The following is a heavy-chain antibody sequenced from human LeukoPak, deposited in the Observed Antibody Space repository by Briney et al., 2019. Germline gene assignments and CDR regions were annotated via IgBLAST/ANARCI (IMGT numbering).Heavy chain of an antibody. CDR3: ATHCKYCSSPYYFDN. V-gene: IGHV4-59*01. J-gene: IGHJ4*02. CDR2: VYYGGNT. Sequence: PSQTLSLTCTVSGDSTNSYYWSWIRQPPGKGLEWIGYVYYGGNTYYNPSLKSRVTISVDTSKKQFSLRLSSVTAADTAVYYCATHCKYCSSPYYFDNWGRGTLVTVSS. D-gene: IGHD2-2*01. CDR1: GDSTNSYY.